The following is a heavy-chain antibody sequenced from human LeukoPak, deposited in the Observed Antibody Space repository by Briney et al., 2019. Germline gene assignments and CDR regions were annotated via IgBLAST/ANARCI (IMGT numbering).Heavy chain of an antibody. CDR1: GGSISSYY. D-gene: IGHD6-19*01. V-gene: IGHV4-59*01. J-gene: IGHJ5*02. Sequence: SETLSLTCTVSGGSISSYYWSWIRQPPGKGLEWIGYIYYSGSTNYNPSLQSRVTISVDTSKNQFSLRLSSVTAADAAVYYCARGSVAVAPYNWFDPWGQGTLVTVSS. CDR2: IYYSGST. CDR3: ARGSVAVAPYNWFDP.